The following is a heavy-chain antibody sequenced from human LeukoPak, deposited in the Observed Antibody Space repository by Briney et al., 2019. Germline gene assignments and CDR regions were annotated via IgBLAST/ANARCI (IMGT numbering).Heavy chain of an antibody. CDR2: ISAYNGNT. J-gene: IGHJ4*02. CDR3: ARENRKYYYDSSGYRFDY. D-gene: IGHD3-22*01. Sequence: GASVKVSRKASGYTFTSYGISWVRQAPGQGLEWMGWISAYNGNTNYAQKLQGRVTMTTDTSTSTAYMELRSLRSDDTAVYYCARENRKYYYDSSGYRFDYWGQGTLVTVSS. CDR1: GYTFTSYG. V-gene: IGHV1-18*01.